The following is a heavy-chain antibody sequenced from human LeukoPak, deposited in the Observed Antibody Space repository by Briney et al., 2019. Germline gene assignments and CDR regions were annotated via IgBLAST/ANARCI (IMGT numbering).Heavy chain of an antibody. CDR2: INHSGST. V-gene: IGHV4-34*01. D-gene: IGHD6-13*01. CDR3: ARHLGAAAESFPTAKSYNWFDP. CDR1: GGSFSGYY. Sequence: SETLSLPCAVYGGSFSGYYWSWIRQPPGKGLEWIGEINHSGSTNYNPSLKSRVTISVDTSKNQFSLKLSSVTAADTAVYYCARHLGAAAESFPTAKSYNWFDPWGQGTLATVSS. J-gene: IGHJ5*02.